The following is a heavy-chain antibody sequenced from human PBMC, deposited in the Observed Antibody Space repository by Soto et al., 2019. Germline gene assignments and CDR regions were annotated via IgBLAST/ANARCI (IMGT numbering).Heavy chain of an antibody. D-gene: IGHD6-19*01. CDR1: GFTFSSYA. CDR3: ARAVAVAGADY. Sequence: QVQLVESGGGVVQPGRSLRLSCAASGFTFSSYAMHWVRQAPGKGLEWVAVISYDGSNKYYADSVKGRFTISRDNSKNTLYLQMNSLRAEDTAVYYCARAVAVAGADYWGQGTLVTVSS. J-gene: IGHJ4*02. CDR2: ISYDGSNK. V-gene: IGHV3-30-3*01.